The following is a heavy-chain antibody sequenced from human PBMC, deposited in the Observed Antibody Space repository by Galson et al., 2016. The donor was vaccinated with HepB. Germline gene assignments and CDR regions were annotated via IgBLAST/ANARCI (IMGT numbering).Heavy chain of an antibody. J-gene: IGHJ6*03. V-gene: IGHV1-2*06. CDR3: ARDKGEAGGQHYFYMDV. CDR1: GYTFTGYYF. CDR2: INPKTGDT. D-gene: IGHD2-8*02. Sequence: SVKVSCKASGYTFTGYYFTYWVRQAPGQGLEWIGRINPKTGDTNYAQKFQGRVTMTRDTSISTAYMDLTRLTDEDTAVYYCARDKGEAGGQHYFYMDVWGKGTTVTVSS.